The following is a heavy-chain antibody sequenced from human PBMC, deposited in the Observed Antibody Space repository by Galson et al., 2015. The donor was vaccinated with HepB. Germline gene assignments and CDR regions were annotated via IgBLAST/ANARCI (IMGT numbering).Heavy chain of an antibody. D-gene: IGHD3-10*01. V-gene: IGHV4-38-2*02. CDR3: ARDPSLLWFGELRPCYFDY. J-gene: IGHJ4*02. CDR2: IYHSGST. CDR1: GYSISSGYY. Sequence: LSLTCTVSGYSISSGYYWGWIRQPPGKGLEWIGSIYHSGSTYYNPSLKSRVTISVDTSKNQFSLKLSSVTAADTAVYYCARDPSLLWFGELRPCYFDYWGQGTLVTVSS.